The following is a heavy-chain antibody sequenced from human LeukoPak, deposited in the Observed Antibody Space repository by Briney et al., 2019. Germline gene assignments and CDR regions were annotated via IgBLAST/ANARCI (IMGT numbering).Heavy chain of an antibody. CDR1: GYTFTSYD. Sequence: ASVKVSCKASGYTFTSYDIHWVRQAPGQGLEWMGWMNPNSGNTGYAQKFQGRVTMTRNTSISTAYMELSSLISEDTAMYYCARRIAAVGTAIGYWGQGTLVTVSS. CDR2: MNPNSGNT. J-gene: IGHJ4*02. V-gene: IGHV1-8*01. CDR3: ARRIAAVGTAIGY. D-gene: IGHD6-13*01.